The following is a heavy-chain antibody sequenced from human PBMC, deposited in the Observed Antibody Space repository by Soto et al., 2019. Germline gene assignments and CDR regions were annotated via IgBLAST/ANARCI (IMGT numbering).Heavy chain of an antibody. J-gene: IGHJ4*02. CDR1: GFTFSAYW. V-gene: IGHV3-74*01. CDR2: ISDDGSTT. D-gene: IGHD1-1*01. CDR3: TRGPRVSSTGTGAH. Sequence: PGGSLRRSCEVSGFTFSAYWIHWVRQVPGKGLIWVSRISDDGSTTTYADSVKGRFTISRDNAKNTLYLQMNSLRADDTGLYYCTRGPRVSSTGTGAHWGQGTLVTVSS.